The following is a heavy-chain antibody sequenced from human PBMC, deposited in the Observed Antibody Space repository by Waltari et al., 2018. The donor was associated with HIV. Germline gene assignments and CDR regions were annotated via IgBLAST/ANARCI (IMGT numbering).Heavy chain of an antibody. CDR1: GFTFSDYW. CDR2: INSDGSSP. V-gene: IGHV3-74*01. Sequence: EVQVAESGGGVVQPGGSLRLSCAASGFTFSDYWMHWVRQVPGKGLVWVARINSDGSSPSYADSAKGRLTISRDNAKNTLYLQMNSLRAEDTAVYYCARAGGNCTGGSCSLLTDYWGQGTLVTVSS. D-gene: IGHD2-15*01. CDR3: ARAGGNCTGGSCSLLTDY. J-gene: IGHJ4*01.